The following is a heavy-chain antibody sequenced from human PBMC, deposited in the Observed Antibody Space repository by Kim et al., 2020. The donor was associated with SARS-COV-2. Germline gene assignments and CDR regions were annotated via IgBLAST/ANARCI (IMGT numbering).Heavy chain of an antibody. CDR2: IFPNSGGT. J-gene: IGHJ4*02. Sequence: ASVKVSCKASGYSFGGYYIHWVRQAPGQGLEWMGRIFPNSGGTSYAQKFRGRVTMTTDTSISTAHMELSRLRTDDTAMYYCAREDSASGNFDFWGQGTLVTVSS. V-gene: IGHV1-2*06. D-gene: IGHD2-15*01. CDR3: AREDSASGNFDF. CDR1: GYSFGGYY.